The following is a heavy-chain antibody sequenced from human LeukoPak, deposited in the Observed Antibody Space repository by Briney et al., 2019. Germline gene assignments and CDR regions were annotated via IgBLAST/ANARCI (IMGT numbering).Heavy chain of an antibody. CDR3: ARALADSRGYYLGFDY. CDR1: GFTVSSNY. D-gene: IGHD3-22*01. Sequence: GGSLRLSCAASGFTVSSNYMSWVRQAPGKGLEWMAVISYDGSNKFYADSVKGRFTISRDNSKNTLYLQMNSLRPDDTALYYCARALADSRGYYLGFDYWGQGTLVTVSS. V-gene: IGHV3-30*03. CDR2: ISYDGSNK. J-gene: IGHJ4*02.